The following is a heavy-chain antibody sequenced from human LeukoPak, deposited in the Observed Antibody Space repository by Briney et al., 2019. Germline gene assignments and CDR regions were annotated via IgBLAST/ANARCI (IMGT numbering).Heavy chain of an antibody. Sequence: PGGSLRLSCAASEFTFSSYAMSWVRQAPGKGLEWVAVISYDGSNKYYADSVKGRFTISRDNSKNTLYLQMNSLRAEDTAVYYCARDGPFYYDSSGYYYTPEYYFDYWGQGTLVTVSS. D-gene: IGHD3-22*01. CDR2: ISYDGSNK. J-gene: IGHJ4*02. CDR1: EFTFSSYA. CDR3: ARDGPFYYDSSGYYYTPEYYFDY. V-gene: IGHV3-30*04.